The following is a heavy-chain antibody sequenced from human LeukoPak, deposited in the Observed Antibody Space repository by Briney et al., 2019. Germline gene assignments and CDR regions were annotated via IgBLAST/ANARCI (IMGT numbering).Heavy chain of an antibody. V-gene: IGHV4-59*13. CDR3: GSPNYNPSHKRRVPISVATSKNQFSLKLSSVSAADTAVYYCAREGGPWELRSAEAFDI. J-gene: IGHJ3*02. CDR2: IYYSRST. CDR1: GGSISSYY. Sequence: SETLSLPCTVSGGSISSYYWSWIPRSPGKALEGIGYIYYSRSTKYNPSLKRPVTLSQDTSQKQSSPTLGSASTAGTPLYSSGSPNYNPSHKRRVPISVATSKNQFSLKLSSVSAADTAVYYCAREGGPWELRSAEAFDIWGQGTMVTVSS. D-gene: IGHD3-10*01.